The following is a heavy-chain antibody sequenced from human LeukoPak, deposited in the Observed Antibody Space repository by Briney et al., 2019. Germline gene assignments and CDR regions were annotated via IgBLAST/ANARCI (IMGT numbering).Heavy chain of an antibody. V-gene: IGHV4-30-4*08. D-gene: IGHD1-26*01. CDR1: GCSLSSGDYY. J-gene: IGHJ4*02. CDR2: IYYSGST. CDR3: ARDHGANPSAFDY. Sequence: PSQTLSLTCTVSGCSLSSGDYYGSWIRHPPGKGLEGLGYIYYSGSTYYNPSLKSRVTISVDTSKNQFSLKLSSVTAADTAVYYCARDHGANPSAFDYWGQGTLVTVSS.